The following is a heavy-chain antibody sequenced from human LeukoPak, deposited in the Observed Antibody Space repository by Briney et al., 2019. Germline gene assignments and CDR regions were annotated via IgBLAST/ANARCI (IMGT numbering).Heavy chain of an antibody. CDR1: GYSISSGSYY. V-gene: IGHV4-61*02. CDR2: IYTSGST. CDR3: ARFGSQYCSAGSCPTGFDY. J-gene: IGHJ4*02. Sequence: SETLSLTCTVSGYSISSGSYYWSWIRQPAGKGLEWVGRIYTSGSTNYNPSLKSRVTISVDTSKNQFSLKLTSVTATDTAMYYCARFGSQYCSAGSCPTGFDYWGQGTLVTVSS. D-gene: IGHD2-15*01.